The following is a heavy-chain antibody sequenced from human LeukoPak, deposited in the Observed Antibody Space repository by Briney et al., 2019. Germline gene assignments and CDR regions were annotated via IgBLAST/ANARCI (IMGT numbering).Heavy chain of an antibody. V-gene: IGHV3-49*04. CDR1: GFTFGDYA. CDR3: TRDLGRDIVVVPAANRSPADY. Sequence: PGGSLRLSCTASGFTFGDYAMSWVRQAPGKGLEWVGFIRSKAYGGTTEYAASVKGRFTISRDDSKSIAYLQMNSLKTEDTAVYYCTRDLGRDIVVVPAANRSPADYWGQGTLVTVSS. CDR2: IRSKAYGGTT. J-gene: IGHJ4*02. D-gene: IGHD2-2*01.